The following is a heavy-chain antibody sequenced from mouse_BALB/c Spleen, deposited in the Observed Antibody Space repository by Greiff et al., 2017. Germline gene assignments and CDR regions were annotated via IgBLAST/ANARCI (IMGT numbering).Heavy chain of an antibody. V-gene: IGHV1-63*02. CDR1: GYTFTNYW. CDR3: AREGEQLGLRMAWFAY. D-gene: IGHD3-1*01. CDR2: IYPGGGCT. J-gene: IGHJ3*01. Sequence: QVQLQQSGAELVRPGTSVKMSCKAAGYTFTNYWIGWVQQRPGHGLEWIGDIYPGGGCTNYTEKFKGKATLNADTTSSTAYMQLTSLTSEDSAIYYCAREGEQLGLRMAWFAYWGQGTLVTVSA.